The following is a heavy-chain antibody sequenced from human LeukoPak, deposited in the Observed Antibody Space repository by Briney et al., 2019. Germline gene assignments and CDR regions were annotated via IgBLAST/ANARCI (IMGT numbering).Heavy chain of an antibody. J-gene: IGHJ6*03. Sequence: SGTLSLTCAVSGGSISSSNWWSWVRQPPGKGLEWIGEIYHSGSTNYNPSLKSRVTISVDKSKNQFSLKLSSVTAADTAVYYCARGGPDGRVFNFFMGPRYYMDVWGKGTTVTVSS. CDR1: GGSISSSNW. CDR3: ARGGPDGRVFNFFMGPRYYMDV. CDR2: IYHSGST. V-gene: IGHV4-4*02. D-gene: IGHD3-3*01.